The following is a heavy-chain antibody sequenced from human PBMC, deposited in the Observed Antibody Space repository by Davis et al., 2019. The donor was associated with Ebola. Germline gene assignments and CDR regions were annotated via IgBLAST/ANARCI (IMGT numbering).Heavy chain of an antibody. V-gene: IGHV3-33*08. CDR2: IWYDGSNK. D-gene: IGHD3-10*01. Sequence: GGSLRLSCAASGFTFSSYAMHWVRQAPGKGLEWVAVIWYDGSNKYYADSVKGRFTISRDNSKSTLYLQMNSLRAEDTVVYYCARDRWDTMVRGLIPYYGMDVWGQGTTVTVSS. CDR1: GFTFSSYA. J-gene: IGHJ6*02. CDR3: ARDRWDTMVRGLIPYYGMDV.